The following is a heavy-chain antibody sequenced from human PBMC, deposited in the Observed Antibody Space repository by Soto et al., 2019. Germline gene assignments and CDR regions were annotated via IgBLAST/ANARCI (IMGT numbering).Heavy chain of an antibody. CDR2: ISGSGDST. CDR3: AKDWRYSSSWYSFDY. V-gene: IGHV3-23*01. CDR1: GFTFSSYA. Sequence: GGSLRLSCAASGFTFSSYAMSWVRQAPRKGLEWVSAISGSGDSTYYADSEKGRFTISRDNSKNTLYLQMNSLRAEDTAVYYCAKDWRYSSSWYSFDYWGQGTLVTVSS. D-gene: IGHD6-13*01. J-gene: IGHJ4*02.